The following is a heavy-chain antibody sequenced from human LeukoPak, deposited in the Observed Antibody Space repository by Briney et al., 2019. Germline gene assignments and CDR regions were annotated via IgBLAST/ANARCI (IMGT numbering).Heavy chain of an antibody. Sequence: GGSLRLSCAASGFTFSSYSMNWVRQAPGKGLEWVSSISSSSSYIYYADSVKGRFTISRDNAKNSLYLQMNSLRAEDTAVYYCARDTGGVAVAEQLDYWGQGTLVTVSS. D-gene: IGHD6-19*01. CDR2: ISSSSSYI. V-gene: IGHV3-21*01. CDR3: ARDTGGVAVAEQLDY. J-gene: IGHJ4*02. CDR1: GFTFSSYS.